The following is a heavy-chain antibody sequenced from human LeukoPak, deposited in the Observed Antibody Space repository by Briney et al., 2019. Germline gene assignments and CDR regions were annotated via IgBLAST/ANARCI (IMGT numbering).Heavy chain of an antibody. D-gene: IGHD4-17*01. J-gene: IGHJ4*02. CDR1: GGSISSSSYY. CDR3: ARDGHGDYDDY. V-gene: IGHV4-61*02. CDR2: IYTSGST. Sequence: SQTLSLTCTVSGGSISSSSYYWSWIRQPAGKGLEWIGRIYTSGSTNYNPSLKSRVTISVDTSKNQFSLKLSSVTAADTAVYYCARDGHGDYDDYWGQGTLVTVSS.